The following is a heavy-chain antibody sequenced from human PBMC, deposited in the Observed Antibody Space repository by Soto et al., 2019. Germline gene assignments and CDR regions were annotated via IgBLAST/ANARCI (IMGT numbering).Heavy chain of an antibody. V-gene: IGHV1-69*02. CDR1: GGTFSSYT. Sequence: QVQLVQSGAEVKKPGSSVKVSCKASGGTFSSYTISWVRQAPGQGLEWMGRIIPILGIANYAQKFQGRVTITADKSTSSAYMELSSLRSEDTAVYYCASSHCSGGSCSHSYFDYWGQGTLVTVSS. CDR3: ASSHCSGGSCSHSYFDY. J-gene: IGHJ4*02. D-gene: IGHD2-15*01. CDR2: IIPILGIA.